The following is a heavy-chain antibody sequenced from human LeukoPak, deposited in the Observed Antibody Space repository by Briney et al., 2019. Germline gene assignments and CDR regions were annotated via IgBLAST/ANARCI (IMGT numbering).Heavy chain of an antibody. CDR1: GFTFDDYA. CDR3: ARNGYGHTHDAFDI. CDR2: IYSGGST. D-gene: IGHD5-12*01. J-gene: IGHJ3*02. Sequence: GGSLRLSCAASGFTFDDYAMHWVRQAPGKGLEWVSVIYSGGSTYYADSVKGRFTISRDNSKNTLYLQMNSLRAEDTAVYYCARNGYGHTHDAFDIWGQGTMVTVSS. V-gene: IGHV3-NL1*01.